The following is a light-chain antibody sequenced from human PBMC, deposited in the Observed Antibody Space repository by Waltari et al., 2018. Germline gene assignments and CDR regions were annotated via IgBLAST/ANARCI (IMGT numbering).Light chain of an antibody. CDR3: CSYAGSSTWV. V-gene: IGLV2-23*01. CDR1: TSTVGSYNL. J-gene: IGLJ3*02. Sequence: QSALTQPASVSGSPGQSITISCSGTTSTVGSYNLVSWYQQHPGKAPRLIIYEGSARPAGISKRFSGSTSANTASLTISGLQTEDEADYYCCSYAGSSTWVFGGGTKVTVL. CDR2: EGS.